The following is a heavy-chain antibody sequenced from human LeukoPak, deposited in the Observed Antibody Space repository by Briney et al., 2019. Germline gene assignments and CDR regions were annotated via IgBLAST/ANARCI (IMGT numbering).Heavy chain of an antibody. CDR1: GFTFSSYG. V-gene: IGHV3-33*01. CDR3: AREDGDYPYYFDY. D-gene: IGHD4-17*01. J-gene: IGHJ4*02. CDR2: IWYDGSNK. Sequence: GRSLRLSCAASGFTFSSYGMHWVRQAPGKGLEWVAGIWYDGSNKYYADSVKGRFTISRGNSKNTLYLQMNSLRAEDTAVYYCAREDGDYPYYFDYWGQGTLVTVSS.